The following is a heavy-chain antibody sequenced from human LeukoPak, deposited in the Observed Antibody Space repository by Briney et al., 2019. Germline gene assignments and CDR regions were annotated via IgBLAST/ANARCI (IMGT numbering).Heavy chain of an antibody. Sequence: GRSLRLSCAASGFTFSSYAMHWVRQAPGKGLEWVAVISYDGSNKYYADSVKGRFTISRDNSKNTLYLQMNSLRAEDTAVYYCARGSLSSGYYYGSFDYWGQGTLVTVSS. CDR1: GFTFSSYA. V-gene: IGHV3-30-3*01. J-gene: IGHJ4*02. CDR3: ARGSLSSGYYYGSFDY. CDR2: ISYDGSNK. D-gene: IGHD3-22*01.